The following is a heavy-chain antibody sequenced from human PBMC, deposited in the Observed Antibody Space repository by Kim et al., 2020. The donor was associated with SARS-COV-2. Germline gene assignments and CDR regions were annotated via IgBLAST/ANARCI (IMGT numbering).Heavy chain of an antibody. CDR2: TYYRSKWYN. CDR3: ARDKDYHYGMDV. V-gene: IGHV6-1*01. J-gene: IGHJ6*02. CDR1: GDSVSSNSAA. Sequence: SHTLSPTCAISGDSVSSNSAAWNWIRQSPSRGLEWLGRTYYRSKWYNDYAVSVKSRININPDTSKNQFSLQLNSVTPEDTAVYYCARDKDYHYGMDVWGQGTPVTVSS.